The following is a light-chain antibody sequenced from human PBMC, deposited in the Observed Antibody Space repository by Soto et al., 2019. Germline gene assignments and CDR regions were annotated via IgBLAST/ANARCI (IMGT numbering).Light chain of an antibody. V-gene: IGKV1-13*02. CDR1: QGISSA. CDR3: QQYNSYWT. CDR2: DAS. J-gene: IGKJ1*01. Sequence: AIQLTQTPSSLSASVGDRVTITCRASQGISSALAWYQQKPGKAPKLLIYDASSLESGVPSRFSGSGSGTDFTLTISSLQPEDFATYCCQQYNSYWTFGQGTKVDIK.